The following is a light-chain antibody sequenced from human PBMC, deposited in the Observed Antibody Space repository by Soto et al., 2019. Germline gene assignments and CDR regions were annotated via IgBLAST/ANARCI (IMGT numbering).Light chain of an antibody. CDR1: QSVSSY. CDR2: DAS. V-gene: IGKV3-11*01. CDR3: QQRSNWLT. J-gene: IGKJ4*01. Sequence: EIVLTQSPGTLSLSPWERATLSCRASQSVSSYLAWYQQKPGQAPRPLIYDASNRATGIPARFSGSGSGTDFTLTISSLEPEDFAVYYCQQRSNWLTFGGGTKVDI.